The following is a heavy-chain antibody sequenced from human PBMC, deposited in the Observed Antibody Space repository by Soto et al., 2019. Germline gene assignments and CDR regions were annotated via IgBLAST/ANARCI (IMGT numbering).Heavy chain of an antibody. J-gene: IGHJ4*02. CDR3: ARWKGETYYDILTGYYYFDY. CDR1: GYTFTSYA. V-gene: IGHV1-3*01. D-gene: IGHD3-9*01. Sequence: QVPLVQSGAEVKKPGASVKVSCKASGYTFTSYAMHWVRQAPGQRLEWMGWINAGNGNTKYSQKFQGRVTITRDTSASTAYMELSSLRSEDTAVYYCARWKGETYYDILTGYYYFDYWGQGTLVTVSS. CDR2: INAGNGNT.